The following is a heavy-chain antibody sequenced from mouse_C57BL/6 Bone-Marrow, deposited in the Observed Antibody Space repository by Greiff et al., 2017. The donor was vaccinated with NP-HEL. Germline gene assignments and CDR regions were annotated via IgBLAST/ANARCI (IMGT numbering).Heavy chain of an antibody. V-gene: IGHV5-15*01. D-gene: IGHD2-3*01. CDR3: ARTSYDGYYTWFAY. Sequence: EVQVVESGGGLVQPGGSLKLSCAASGFTFSDYGMAWVRQAPRKGPEWVAFISNLAYSIYYADTVTGRFTISRENAKNTLHLEMSSLRSEDTAMYYCARTSYDGYYTWFAYWGQGTLVTVSA. J-gene: IGHJ3*01. CDR1: GFTFSDYG. CDR2: ISNLAYSI.